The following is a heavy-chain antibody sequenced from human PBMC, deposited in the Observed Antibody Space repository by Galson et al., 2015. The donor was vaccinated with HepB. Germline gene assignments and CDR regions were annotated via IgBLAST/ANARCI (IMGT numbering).Heavy chain of an antibody. V-gene: IGHV3-30-3*01. D-gene: IGHD6-19*01. Sequence: SLRLSCAASGFTFSSYAMHWVRQAPGKGLEWVAVISYDGSNKYYADSVKGRFTISRDNSKNTLYLQMNSLRAEDTAVYYGARDQGSSGWSGHAFDIWGQGTMVTVSS. J-gene: IGHJ3*02. CDR2: ISYDGSNK. CDR1: GFTFSSYA. CDR3: ARDQGSSGWSGHAFDI.